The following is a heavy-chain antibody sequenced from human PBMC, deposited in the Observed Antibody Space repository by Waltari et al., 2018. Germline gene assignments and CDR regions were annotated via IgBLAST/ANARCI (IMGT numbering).Heavy chain of an antibody. V-gene: IGHV4-34*01. CDR2: INHRGST. D-gene: IGHD6-13*01. Sequence: QVQLQQWGAGLLKPRETRAPTCAAYGGSSRGYYWLWLGQPPGKGLEWIGEINHRGSTNYNPSLKSRVTISVDTSKNQFSLKLSSVTAADTAVYYCARGPTAAAGHYWGQGTLVTVSS. CDR3: ARGPTAAAGHY. J-gene: IGHJ4*02. CDR1: GGSSRGYY.